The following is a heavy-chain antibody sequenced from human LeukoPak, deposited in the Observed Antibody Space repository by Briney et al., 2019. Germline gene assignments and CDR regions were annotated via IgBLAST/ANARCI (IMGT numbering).Heavy chain of an antibody. CDR2: INHSGST. J-gene: IGHJ4*02. CDR3: ARYYYDSSGYGN. V-gene: IGHV4-34*01. Sequence: SETLSLTCAVYGGSFSGYYWSWIRQPPGKGLEWIGEINHSGSTNYNPSLKSRVTISVDTSKNQLSLKLSSVTAADTAVYYCARYYYDSSGYGNWGQGTLVTVSS. CDR1: GGSFSGYY. D-gene: IGHD3-22*01.